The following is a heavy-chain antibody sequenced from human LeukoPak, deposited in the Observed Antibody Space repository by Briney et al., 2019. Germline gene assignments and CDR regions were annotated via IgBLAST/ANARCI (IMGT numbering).Heavy chain of an antibody. CDR1: GYTFTGSY. J-gene: IGHJ4*02. CDR3: AREAGIAAAGTRAYGY. Sequence: GASVKVSCKASGYTFTGSYMHWVRQAPGHGLEWMGWINPNSGGTNYAQKFQGRVTMTRDTSISTAYMELSRLRSDDTGEYHCAREAGIAAAGTRAYGYWGQGTLVTVSS. V-gene: IGHV1-2*02. D-gene: IGHD6-13*01. CDR2: INPNSGGT.